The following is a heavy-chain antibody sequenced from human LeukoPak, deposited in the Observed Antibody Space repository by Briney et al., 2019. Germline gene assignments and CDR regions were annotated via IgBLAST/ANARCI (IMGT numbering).Heavy chain of an antibody. Sequence: TPSQTLSLTCAVYGGSFSGYYWSWIRQPPGKGLEWIGEINHSGSTNYNPSLKSRVTISVDTSKNQFSLKLSSVTAADTAVYYCARGKRTILNSSSWFRDAFDIWGQGTMVTVSS. CDR3: ARGKRTILNSSSWFRDAFDI. J-gene: IGHJ3*02. CDR1: GGSFSGYY. D-gene: IGHD6-13*01. V-gene: IGHV4-34*01. CDR2: INHSGST.